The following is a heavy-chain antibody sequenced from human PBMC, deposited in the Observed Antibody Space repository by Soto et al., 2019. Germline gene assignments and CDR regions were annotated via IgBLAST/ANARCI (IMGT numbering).Heavy chain of an antibody. V-gene: IGHV1-2*04. CDR1: GYTFTGYY. D-gene: IGHD6-6*01. CDR2: INPNSGGT. Sequence: ASVKVSCKASGYTFTGYYMHWVRQAPGQGLEWMGWINPNSGGTNYAQKFQGWVTMTRDTSISTAYMELSRLRSDDTAVYYCARDRGGPQLADYYYGMDVWGQGTTVTVSS. J-gene: IGHJ6*02. CDR3: ARDRGGPQLADYYYGMDV.